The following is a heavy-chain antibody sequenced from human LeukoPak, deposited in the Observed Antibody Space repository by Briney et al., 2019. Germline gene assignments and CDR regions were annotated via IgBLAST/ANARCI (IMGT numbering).Heavy chain of an antibody. CDR1: GFTFSSYS. CDR2: ISSSSSYI. V-gene: IGHV3-21*04. Sequence: GGSLRLSCAASGFTFSSYSMNWVRQAPGKGLEWVSSISSSSSYIYYADSVKGRFTISRDNSKNTLYLQMNSLRAEDTAVYYCAKVLGRWVVVVAAPLDYWGQGTLVTVSS. D-gene: IGHD2-15*01. J-gene: IGHJ4*02. CDR3: AKVLGRWVVVVAAPLDY.